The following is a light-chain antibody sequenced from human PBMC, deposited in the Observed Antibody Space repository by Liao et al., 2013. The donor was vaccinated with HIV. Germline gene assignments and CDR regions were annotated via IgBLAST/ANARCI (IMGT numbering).Light chain of an antibody. CDR2: YDS. CDR3: QVWDSSSDVV. CDR1: NIGSKS. Sequence: SYELTQPPSVSVAPGKTARITCGGNNIGSKSVHWYQQKPGQAPVVVIYYDSDRPSGIPERFSGSNSGNTATLTTSRVEAGDEADYYCQVWDSSSDVVFGGGTKLTVL. J-gene: IGLJ3*02. V-gene: IGLV3-21*01.